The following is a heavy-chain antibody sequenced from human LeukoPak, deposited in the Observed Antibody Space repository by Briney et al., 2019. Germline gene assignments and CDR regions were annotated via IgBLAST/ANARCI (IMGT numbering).Heavy chain of an antibody. CDR3: ARETILLYYYDSSGIDY. CDR2: IYTSGST. Sequence: SXTLSLTCTVSGGSISSGSYYWSWIRQPAGKGLEWIGRIYTSGSTNYNPSLKSRVTISVDTSKNQFSLKLSSVTAADTAVYYCARETILLYYYDSSGIDYWGQGTLVTVSS. J-gene: IGHJ4*02. V-gene: IGHV4-61*02. CDR1: GGSISSGSYY. D-gene: IGHD3-22*01.